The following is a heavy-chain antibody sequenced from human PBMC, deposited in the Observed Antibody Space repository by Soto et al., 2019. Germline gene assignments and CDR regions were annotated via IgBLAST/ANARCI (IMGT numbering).Heavy chain of an antibody. D-gene: IGHD1-26*01. J-gene: IGHJ3*02. Sequence: SETLSLTCTVSGGTISSYYWSWIRQPPGKGLEWIGYIYYSGSTNYNPSLKSRVTISVDTSKNQFSLKLSSVTAADTAVYYCARVFLSAPVGDAFDIWGQGTMVTVSS. CDR3: ARVFLSAPVGDAFDI. CDR2: IYYSGST. CDR1: GGTISSYY. V-gene: IGHV4-59*01.